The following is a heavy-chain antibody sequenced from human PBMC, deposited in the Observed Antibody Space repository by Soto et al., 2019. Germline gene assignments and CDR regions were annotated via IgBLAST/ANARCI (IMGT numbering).Heavy chain of an antibody. D-gene: IGHD3-10*01. CDR3: AREVLWFGELSRYFDY. CDR2: INPSGGST. V-gene: IGHV1-46*03. Sequence: QVQLVQSGAEVKKPGASVKVSCKASGYTFTSYYMHWVRQAPGQGLEWMGIINPSGGSTSYAQKFQGRGTMTRDTSTSTVYMELSSLRSEDTAVYYCAREVLWFGELSRYFDYWGQGTLVTVSS. J-gene: IGHJ4*02. CDR1: GYTFTSYY.